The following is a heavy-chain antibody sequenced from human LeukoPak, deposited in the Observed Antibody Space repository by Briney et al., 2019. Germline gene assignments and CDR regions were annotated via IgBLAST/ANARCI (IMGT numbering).Heavy chain of an antibody. CDR2: IYSSGST. CDR1: GGSISTYY. Sequence: PSETLSLTCTVSGGSISTYYWSWIRQTAGKGLEWIGRIYSSGSTNYNPSLESRVTVSLDTSKNQFSLKLSSVTAADTAVYYCARGGTVTHFDYWGQGTLVTVSS. J-gene: IGHJ4*02. CDR3: ARGGTVTHFDY. V-gene: IGHV4-4*07. D-gene: IGHD4-17*01.